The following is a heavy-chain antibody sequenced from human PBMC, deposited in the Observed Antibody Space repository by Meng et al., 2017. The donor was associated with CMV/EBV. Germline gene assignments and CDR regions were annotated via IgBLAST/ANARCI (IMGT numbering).Heavy chain of an antibody. CDR3: ARALVVPPEDYYYGMDV. J-gene: IGHJ6*02. V-gene: IGHV3-20*04. CDR2: INWNGGST. D-gene: IGHD2-2*01. Sequence: GESLKISCAASGFTFDDYGMSWVRQAPGKGLEWVSGINWNGGSTGYADSVKGRFTISRDNAKNSLYLQMNSLRAEDTALYYCARALVVPPEDYYYGMDVWGQGTTVTVSS. CDR1: GFTFDDYG.